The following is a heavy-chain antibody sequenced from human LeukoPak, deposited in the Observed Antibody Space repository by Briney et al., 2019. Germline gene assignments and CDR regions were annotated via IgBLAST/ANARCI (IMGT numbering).Heavy chain of an antibody. CDR2: ISGSTNVM. J-gene: IGHJ4*02. CDR1: GFTFSDYN. Sequence: GGSLRLSCAASGFTFSDYNMNWVRQAPGKGPEWVSSISGSTNVMYYADSVKGRFTISTDDAKNSLYLQTNSLRAEDTALYYCARLSYGAFDYWGQGTLVTVSS. V-gene: IGHV3-21*01. D-gene: IGHD4/OR15-4a*01. CDR3: ARLSYGAFDY.